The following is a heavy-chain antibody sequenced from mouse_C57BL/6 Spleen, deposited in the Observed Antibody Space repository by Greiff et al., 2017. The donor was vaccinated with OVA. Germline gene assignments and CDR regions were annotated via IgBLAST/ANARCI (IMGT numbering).Heavy chain of an antibody. D-gene: IGHD3-2*02. J-gene: IGHJ3*01. Sequence: QVQLQQPGAELVRPGTSVKLSCKASGYTFTSYWMHWVKQRPGQGLEWIGVIDPSDSYTNYNQKFKGKATLTVDTSSSTAYMKLSSLASEDSAVCYSARGGSSGDLGYWGQGTLVTVAA. V-gene: IGHV1-59*01. CDR1: GYTFTSYW. CDR3: ARGGSSGDLGY. CDR2: IDPSDSYT.